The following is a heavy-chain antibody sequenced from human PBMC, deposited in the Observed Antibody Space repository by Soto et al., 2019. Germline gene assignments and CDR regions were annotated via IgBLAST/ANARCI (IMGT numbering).Heavy chain of an antibody. V-gene: IGHV4-34*01. J-gene: IGHJ4*02. D-gene: IGHD2-2*01. Sequence: SETLSLTCAVYGGSFSGYYWSWIRQPPGKGLEWIGEINHSGSTNYNPSLKSRVTISVDTSKNQFSLKLSSVTAADTAVYYCARGVVCSSTSCMIDYWGQGALVTVSS. CDR2: INHSGST. CDR3: ARGVVCSSTSCMIDY. CDR1: GGSFSGYY.